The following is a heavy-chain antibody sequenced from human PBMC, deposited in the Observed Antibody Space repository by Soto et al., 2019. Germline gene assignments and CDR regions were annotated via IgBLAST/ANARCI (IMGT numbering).Heavy chain of an antibody. CDR2: IFNSGTT. CDR3: ALALGPTTGLDY. Sequence: QVQLQESGPGLVKPSQTLSLTCSVSGASTVSHYHWTWIRQPPGKGLEWMGYIFNSGTTFYNPSLPSRLSISMETSGNHFSLELRSVTAADTAVYYCALALGPTTGLDYWGQGTLVTVSS. CDR1: GASTVSHYH. J-gene: IGHJ4*02. D-gene: IGHD1-26*01. V-gene: IGHV4-31*02.